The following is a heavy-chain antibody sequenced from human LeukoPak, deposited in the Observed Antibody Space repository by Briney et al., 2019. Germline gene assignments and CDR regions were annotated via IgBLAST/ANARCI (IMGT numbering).Heavy chain of an antibody. CDR1: GYTFTTYG. D-gene: IGHD6-6*01. V-gene: IGHV1-18*01. CDR2: ISTYNGNT. J-gene: IGHJ4*02. CDR3: ARLSIAARAYNY. Sequence: ASVKVSCKASGYTFTTYGISWVRQAPGQGLEWMGWISTYNGNTNYAQKLQGRVTMTTDTSTSTAYMELRSLRSDDTAVYYCARLSIAARAYNYWGQGTLVTVSS.